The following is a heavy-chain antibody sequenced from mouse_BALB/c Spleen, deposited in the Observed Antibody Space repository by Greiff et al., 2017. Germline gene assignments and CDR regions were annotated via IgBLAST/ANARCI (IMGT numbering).Heavy chain of an antibody. CDR3: ARHEDRYGDGGYAMDY. J-gene: IGHJ4*01. CDR1: GYTFTEYI. Sequence: VQLQESGAELVKPGASVKLSCKASGYTFTEYIIHWVKQRPGQGLEWIGWFYPGSGSIKYNEKFKDKATLTADKSSSTVYMELSRLTSEDSAVYFCARHEDRYGDGGYAMDYWGQGTSVTVSS. CDR2: FYPGSGSI. D-gene: IGHD2-14*01. V-gene: IGHV1-62-2*01.